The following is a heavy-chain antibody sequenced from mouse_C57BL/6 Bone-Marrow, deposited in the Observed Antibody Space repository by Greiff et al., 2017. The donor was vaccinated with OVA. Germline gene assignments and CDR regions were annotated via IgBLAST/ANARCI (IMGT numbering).Heavy chain of an antibody. CDR1: GFSLTSYG. Sequence: VKLMESGPGLVQPSQSLSITCTVSGFSLTSYGVHWVRQSPGKGLEWLGVIWSGGSTDYNAAFISRLSISKDNSKSQVFFKMNSLQADDTAIYYCARIPYDYDDGYAMDYWGQGTSVTVSS. D-gene: IGHD2-4*01. J-gene: IGHJ4*01. V-gene: IGHV2-2*01. CDR3: ARIPYDYDDGYAMDY. CDR2: IWSGGST.